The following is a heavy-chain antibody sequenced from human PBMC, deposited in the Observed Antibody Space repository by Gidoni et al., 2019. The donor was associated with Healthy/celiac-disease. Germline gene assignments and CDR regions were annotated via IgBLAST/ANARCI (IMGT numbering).Heavy chain of an antibody. CDR1: GLTFSSYW. Sequence: EVQLVESGGGLVQPGGSLSLACEASGLTFSSYWMHWVRQSPGKVLVWVSRINSDGSSTSYADSVKGRFTISRDNAKNTLYLQMNRLRAEDTAVYYCAREWTYLDYWGQGTLVTVSS. CDR2: INSDGSST. CDR3: AREWTYLDY. V-gene: IGHV3-74*01. D-gene: IGHD5-12*01. J-gene: IGHJ4*02.